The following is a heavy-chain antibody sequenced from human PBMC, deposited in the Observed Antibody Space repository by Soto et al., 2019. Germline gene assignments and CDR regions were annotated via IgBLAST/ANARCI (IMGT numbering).Heavy chain of an antibody. Sequence: GSGPTLVNPTQTLTLTCTFSGFSLSTSGMCVSWIRQPPGKALEWLARIDWDDDKYYSTSLKTRLTISKDTSKNQVVLKMTNMDPVDTATYYCARTLLSCANNVCDARTTWLDPWGQGTLVTVSS. D-gene: IGHD2-8*01. V-gene: IGHV2-70*11. CDR1: GFSLSTSGMC. J-gene: IGHJ5*02. CDR2: IDWDDDK. CDR3: ARTLLSCANNVCDARTTWLDP.